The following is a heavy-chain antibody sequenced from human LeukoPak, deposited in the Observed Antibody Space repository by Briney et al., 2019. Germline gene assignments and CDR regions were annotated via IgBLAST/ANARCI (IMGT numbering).Heavy chain of an antibody. CDR3: ARDLYRRAFDY. CDR2: IWYDGNNK. Sequence: PGGSLRLSCAASGFTFSNYDMHWVRQAPDKGLEWVAVIWYDGNNKYYADSVKGRFTISRDISKNTLYLQMNSLRAEDTAVYYCARDLYRRAFDYWGQGTLVTVSS. D-gene: IGHD1-26*01. CDR1: GFTFSNYD. V-gene: IGHV3-33*01. J-gene: IGHJ4*02.